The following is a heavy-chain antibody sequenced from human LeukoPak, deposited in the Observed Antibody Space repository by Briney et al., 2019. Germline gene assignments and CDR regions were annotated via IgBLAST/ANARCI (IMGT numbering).Heavy chain of an antibody. CDR3: AMVRGVIEVDAFDI. CDR2: IYHSGST. J-gene: IGHJ3*02. D-gene: IGHD3-10*01. Sequence: SETLSLTCTVSGYSISSGYYWGWIRQPPGKGLEWIGSIYHSGSTYYNPSLKSRVTISVDTSKNQFSLQLNSVTPEDTAVYYCAMVRGVIEVDAFDIWGQGTMVTVSS. CDR1: GYSISSGYY. V-gene: IGHV4-38-2*02.